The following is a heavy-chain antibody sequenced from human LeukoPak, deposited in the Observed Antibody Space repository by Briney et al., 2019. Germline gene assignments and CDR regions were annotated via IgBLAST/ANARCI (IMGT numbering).Heavy chain of an antibody. CDR2: ISGSTGDT. D-gene: IGHD1-1*01. J-gene: IGHJ6*03. Sequence: ASVKVSCKASGYSFVLYGISWVRQAPGEGPEWMGWISGSTGDTNYAQKFQGRVTMTEDTSTDTAYMELSSLRSEDTAVYYCATGGSGTTGARLYYYYYMDVWGKGTTVTISS. CDR1: GYSFVLYG. V-gene: IGHV1-18*01. CDR3: ATGGSGTTGARLYYYYYMDV.